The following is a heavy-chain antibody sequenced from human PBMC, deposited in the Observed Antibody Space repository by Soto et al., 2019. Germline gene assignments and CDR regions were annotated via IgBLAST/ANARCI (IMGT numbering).Heavy chain of an antibody. D-gene: IGHD2-21*02. J-gene: IGHJ6*02. Sequence: QITLKESGPTLVKPTQTLTLTCTFSGFSLSTIGVGVGWIRQPPGKALEWLALIYWDDDKRYSPSLKSRLTGTTDTSKNQVFLTMTNMDPVDTATYYCVQSRCGGDCLQSYSSHSYYGLDVWGQGTTVTVSS. V-gene: IGHV2-5*02. CDR1: GFSLSTIGVG. CDR3: VQSRCGGDCLQSYSSHSYYGLDV. CDR2: IYWDDDK.